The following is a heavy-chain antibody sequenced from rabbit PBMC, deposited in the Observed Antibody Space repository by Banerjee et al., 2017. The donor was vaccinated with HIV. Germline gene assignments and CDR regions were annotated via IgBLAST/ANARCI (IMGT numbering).Heavy chain of an antibody. CDR1: GFDLSSYYY. CDR2: IHAGSSGST. Sequence: QEQLEESGGGLVKPEGSLTLTCKASGFDLSSYYYMCWVRQAPGKGLEWIACIHAGSSGSTYYASWAKGRFTISKTSSTTVTLQMTSLTAADTATYFCARGGDVGWGYATYFDLWGPGTLVTVS. V-gene: IGHV1S45*01. D-gene: IGHD6-1*01. J-gene: IGHJ4*01. CDR3: ARGGDVGWGYATYFDL.